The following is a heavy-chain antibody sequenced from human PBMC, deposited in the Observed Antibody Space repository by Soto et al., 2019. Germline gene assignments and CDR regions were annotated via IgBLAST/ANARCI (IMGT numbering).Heavy chain of an antibody. V-gene: IGHV3-30*18. J-gene: IGHJ4*02. D-gene: IGHD5-12*01. CDR1: GFTFSSYG. CDR3: AKSPRAGYNLNYTIDY. CDR2: ISYDGSNK. Sequence: GGSLRLSCAASGFTFSSYGMHWVRQAPGKGLEWVAVISYDGSNKYYADSVKGRFTISRDNSKNTLYLQMNSLRAEDTAVYYCAKSPRAGYNLNYTIDYWGQGTLVTVSS.